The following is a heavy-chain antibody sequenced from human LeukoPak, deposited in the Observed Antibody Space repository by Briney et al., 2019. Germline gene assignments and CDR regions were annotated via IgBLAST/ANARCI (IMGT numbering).Heavy chain of an antibody. CDR3: ARHPDGYLTWSDY. CDR2: IYYSGST. V-gene: IGHV4-39*01. Sequence: SETLSLTCTISGGSISSNICYWGWIRQPPGKGLEWIGSIYYSGSTYYNPSLKSRVTISVDTSKNQFSLKLSSVTAADTAVYYCARHPDGYLTWSDYWGQGTLVTVSS. D-gene: IGHD5-24*01. CDR1: GGSISSNICY. J-gene: IGHJ4*02.